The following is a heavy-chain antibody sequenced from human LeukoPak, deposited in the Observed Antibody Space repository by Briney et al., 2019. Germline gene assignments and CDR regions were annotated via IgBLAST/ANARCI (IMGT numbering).Heavy chain of an antibody. CDR1: GGSISSYY. CDR3: ARAIVVVPAAIGWFDP. D-gene: IGHD2-2*02. Sequence: SETLSLTCTVSGGSISSYYWSWIRQPPGKGLEWIGYIYYSGSTNYNPFLKSRVTISVDTSKNQFSLKLSSVTAADTAVYYCARAIVVVPAAIGWFDPWGQGTLVTVSS. CDR2: IYYSGST. V-gene: IGHV4-59*01. J-gene: IGHJ5*02.